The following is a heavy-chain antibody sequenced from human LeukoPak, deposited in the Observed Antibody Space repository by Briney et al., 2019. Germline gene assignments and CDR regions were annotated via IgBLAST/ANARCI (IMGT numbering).Heavy chain of an antibody. D-gene: IGHD2-21*02. Sequence: PGGSLRLSCAASGFTFSSYGMHWVRQAPGKGLEWVAFIRYDGSNKYYADSVKGRFTISRDNSKNTLYLQMNSLRAEDTAVYYCAKVVTAILRNNWFDPWGQGTLVTVSS. CDR1: GFTFSSYG. J-gene: IGHJ5*02. CDR3: AKVVTAILRNNWFDP. CDR2: IRYDGSNK. V-gene: IGHV3-30*02.